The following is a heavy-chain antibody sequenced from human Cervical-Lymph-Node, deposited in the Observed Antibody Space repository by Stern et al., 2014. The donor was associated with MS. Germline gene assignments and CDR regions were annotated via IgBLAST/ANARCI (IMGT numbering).Heavy chain of an antibody. CDR1: GDTFTHSG. CDR3: ARGDDKTSYDY. D-gene: IGHD1-1*01. Sequence: QVQLVLSGAEVMTPGASVKVSCKVSGDTFTHSGIHWVRLAAGQGPDWMRWDSTYNGNTKYAQKLRVRVTMTTDTSTSTAYMELRSLGSDDTAVYYGARGDDKTSYDYWGQGTLVTVSS. V-gene: IGHV1-18*01. J-gene: IGHJ4*02. CDR2: DSTYNGNT.